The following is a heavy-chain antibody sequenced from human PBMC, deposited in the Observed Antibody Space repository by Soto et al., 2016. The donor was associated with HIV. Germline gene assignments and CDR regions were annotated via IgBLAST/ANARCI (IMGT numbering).Heavy chain of an antibody. V-gene: IGHV3-48*01. Sequence: EVQLVESGGGLVQPGGSLRLSCAASGFTFSSYSMNWVRQAPGKGLEWVSYISSSSSTIYYADSVKGRFTISRDNDQELTVSANEQPESRDTAVYYCARVFTNSSSWYYYYYMDVWGQKGTNGHRLL. CDR1: GFTFSSYS. CDR2: ISSSSSTI. CDR3: ARVFTNSSSWYYYYYMDV. J-gene: IGHJ6*03. D-gene: IGHD6-6*01.